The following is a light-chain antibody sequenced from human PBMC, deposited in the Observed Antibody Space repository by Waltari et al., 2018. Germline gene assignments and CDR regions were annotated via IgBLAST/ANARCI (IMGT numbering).Light chain of an antibody. CDR2: QDS. V-gene: IGLV3-1*01. J-gene: IGLJ2*01. Sequence: WYQQRPGGSPVLIIVQDSQRPSGIPERFSGCNCGNTATLTISGTQPRDDAYYYCQPWDSFIVFFGGGTKLTVL. CDR3: QPWDSFIVF.